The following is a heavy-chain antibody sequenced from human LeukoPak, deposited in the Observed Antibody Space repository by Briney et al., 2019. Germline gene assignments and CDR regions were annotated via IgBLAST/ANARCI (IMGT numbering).Heavy chain of an antibody. CDR1: GGSISSGSYY. CDR2: IYTSGST. CDR3: ARARQQLGLPLDY. J-gene: IGHJ4*02. Sequence: KSSETLSLTCTVSGGSISSGSYYWSWIRQPAGKGLEWIGRIYTSGSTNYNPSLKSRVTMSVDTSKNQFSLKLSSVTAADTAVYYCARARQQLGLPLDYWGQGTLVTVSS. D-gene: IGHD6-13*01. V-gene: IGHV4-61*02.